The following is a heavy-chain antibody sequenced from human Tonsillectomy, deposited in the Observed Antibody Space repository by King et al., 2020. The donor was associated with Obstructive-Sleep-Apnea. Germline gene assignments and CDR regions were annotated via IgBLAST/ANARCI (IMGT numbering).Heavy chain of an antibody. V-gene: IGHV3-30*04. J-gene: IGHJ4*02. CDR3: ARDRCTSGVCYFDY. CDR1: GFHFNLFV. Sequence: VQLVESGGGVVQPGKSLTLSCAGSGFHFNLFVIHWFRQAPGKGLEWVALDGPNIYYADSVRGRFTVSRDSSKNTVYLQLNSLRPEDTAVYYCARDRCTSGVCYFDYWRQGTLVTVPS. D-gene: IGHD2-8*01. CDR2: DGPNI.